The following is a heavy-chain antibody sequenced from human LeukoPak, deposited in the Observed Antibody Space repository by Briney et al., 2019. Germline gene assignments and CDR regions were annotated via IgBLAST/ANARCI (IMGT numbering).Heavy chain of an antibody. CDR3: AKGLYSSGWYSYYYGMDV. V-gene: IGHV3-23*01. D-gene: IGHD6-19*01. Sequence: PGGSLRLSCAASGFTFSSYAMSWVRRAPGKGLEWVSAISGSGGSTYYADSVKGRFTISRDNSKNTLYLQMNSLRAEDTAVYYCAKGLYSSGWYSYYYGMDVWGQGTTVTVSS. CDR2: ISGSGGST. J-gene: IGHJ6*02. CDR1: GFTFSSYA.